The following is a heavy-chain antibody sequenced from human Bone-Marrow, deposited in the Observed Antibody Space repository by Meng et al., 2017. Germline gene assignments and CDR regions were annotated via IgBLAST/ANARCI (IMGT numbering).Heavy chain of an antibody. J-gene: IGHJ5*02. CDR3: ARAGSGIVVVLDP. CDR1: GGSISSSSYY. Sequence: QRRRQQPGPELVKPSMTLSSTCTVLGGSISSSSYYWGWIRQPRGKGLEWIGSIYYSGSTYYNPSLKSRVTISVDTSKNQFSLKLSSVTAADTAVYYCARAGSGIVVVLDPWGQGTLVTVSS. CDR2: IYYSGST. V-gene: IGHV4-39*07. D-gene: IGHD2-2*01.